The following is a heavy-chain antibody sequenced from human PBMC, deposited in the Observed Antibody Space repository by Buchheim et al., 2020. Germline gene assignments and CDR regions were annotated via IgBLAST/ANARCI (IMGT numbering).Heavy chain of an antibody. CDR3: AGDFGQWLVLSAVDI. V-gene: IGHV3-30-3*01. J-gene: IGHJ3*02. Sequence: QVQLVDSGGGVVQPGRSLRLSCAASGFTFSSYAMHWVRQAPGKGLEWVAVISYDGSNKYYADSVKGRFTIPRDNSKNTLYLQMNSLRAEDTAVYYCAGDFGQWLVLSAVDIWGQGT. CDR1: GFTFSSYA. D-gene: IGHD6-19*01. CDR2: ISYDGSNK.